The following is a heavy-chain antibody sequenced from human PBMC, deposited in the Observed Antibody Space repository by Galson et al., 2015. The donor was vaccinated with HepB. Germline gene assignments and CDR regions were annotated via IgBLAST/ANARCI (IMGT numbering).Heavy chain of an antibody. D-gene: IGHD4-11*01. V-gene: IGHV6-1*01. CDR3: ARRSDDYYYFDY. CDR2: AYYRSKWYY. J-gene: IGHJ4*02. CDR1: GDSVSGNSAT. Sequence: CAISGDSVSGNSATWNWIRQSPSRGLEWLGRAYYRSKWYYDYAVSVETRITINADTSKNQFSLQLSSVTPEDTAVYYCARRSDDYYYFDYWGQGTLVTVSS.